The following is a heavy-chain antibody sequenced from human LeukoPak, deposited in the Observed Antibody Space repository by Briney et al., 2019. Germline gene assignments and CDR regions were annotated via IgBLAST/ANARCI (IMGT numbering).Heavy chain of an antibody. V-gene: IGHV3-30-3*01. CDR1: GFTFSSYA. CDR2: ISYDGSNK. Sequence: GGSLRLSCAASGFTFSSYAMHWVRQAPGKGLEWVAVISYDGSNKYYADSVKGRFTISRDNSKNTLYPQMNSLRAEDTAVYYCARDLGGSNWSLRAFDIWGQGTMVTVSS. D-gene: IGHD6-13*01. J-gene: IGHJ3*02. CDR3: ARDLGGSNWSLRAFDI.